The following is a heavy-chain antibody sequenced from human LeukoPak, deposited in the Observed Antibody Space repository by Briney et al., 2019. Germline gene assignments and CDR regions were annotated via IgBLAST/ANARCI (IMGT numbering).Heavy chain of an antibody. J-gene: IGHJ4*02. CDR3: AKRARYNSARATDFDS. Sequence: GGSLRLSCAASGFTFSIYAMTWVRQAPGKGLEWVSSIVGSGGRTYYADSVKGRFTISRDNSKNTLNLQMNNLRAEDTAEYYCAKRARYNSARATDFDSWGQGTQVTVSS. CDR2: IVGSGGRT. CDR1: GFTFSIYA. V-gene: IGHV3-23*01. D-gene: IGHD6-19*01.